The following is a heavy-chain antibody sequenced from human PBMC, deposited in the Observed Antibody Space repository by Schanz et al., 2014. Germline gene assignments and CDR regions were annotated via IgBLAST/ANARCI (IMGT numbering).Heavy chain of an antibody. Sequence: VQLVESGGGVVQPGRSLRLSCAAYGFTLSSYAMHWVRQAPGKGLEWVSVIYSGIGAYYADSVKDRFTVSRDNSKNTVYLQMNSLRAGDTAVYYCARGTDWNLHYWGQGALVTVSS. CDR3: ARGTDWNLHY. CDR1: GFTLSSYA. J-gene: IGHJ4*02. V-gene: IGHV3-66*01. CDR2: IYSGIGA. D-gene: IGHD1-1*01.